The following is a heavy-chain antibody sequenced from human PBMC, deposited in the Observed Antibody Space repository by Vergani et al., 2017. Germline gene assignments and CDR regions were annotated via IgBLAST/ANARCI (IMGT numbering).Heavy chain of an antibody. V-gene: IGHV4-59*02. CDR3: AGDTHSWQRADR. Sequence: QAQLQESGPGPVKPSETLSLTCHVFGVSVTDYNCNWIRQAPGKGLEWIGSLSTTGGATHASHNPSLKSRVSISVDTSKSQFSLRLTSVTAADSAIYYCAGDTHSWQRADRWGQGLLVSVSS. CDR2: LSTTGGA. D-gene: IGHD6-13*01. CDR1: GVSVTDYN. J-gene: IGHJ5*02.